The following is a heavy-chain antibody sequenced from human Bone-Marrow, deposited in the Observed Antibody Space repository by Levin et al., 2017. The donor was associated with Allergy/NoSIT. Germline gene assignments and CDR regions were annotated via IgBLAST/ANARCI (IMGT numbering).Heavy chain of an antibody. CDR3: ARASVNWFSP. CDR2: IFHSGST. J-gene: IGHJ5*02. V-gene: IGHV4-30-4*01. Sequence: SETLSLTCTVSGGSIGSGDLYWSWIRQSAGKGLEWIGYIFHSGSTYYNPSLKSRVSISLATPKNQFSLELTSLTAADTAVSYCARASVNWFSPWGQGILLGVSS. CDR1: GGSIGSGDLY. D-gene: IGHD6-6*01.